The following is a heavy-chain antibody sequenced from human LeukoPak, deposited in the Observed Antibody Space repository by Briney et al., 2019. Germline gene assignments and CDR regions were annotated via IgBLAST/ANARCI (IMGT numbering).Heavy chain of an antibody. CDR2: ISSSGSTI. D-gene: IGHD6-13*01. J-gene: IGHJ3*02. Sequence: GGSLTLSCAASGFTFSDYYMSWLRQAPGEGLEWVSYISSSGSTIYYADSVKGRFTIPRDNAKNSLYLQMNSLRAEDTAVYYCARGQGYSSSWYGAPHAFDIWGQGTMVTVSS. V-gene: IGHV3-11*04. CDR1: GFTFSDYY. CDR3: ARGQGYSSSWYGAPHAFDI.